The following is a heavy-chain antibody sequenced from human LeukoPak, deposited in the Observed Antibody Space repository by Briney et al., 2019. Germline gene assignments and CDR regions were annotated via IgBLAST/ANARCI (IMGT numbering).Heavy chain of an antibody. CDR2: INPNSGGT. Sequence: GASVKVSCKASGYTFIYYYMHWVRQAPGQGLEWMGWINPNSGGTNYAQKFQGRVTMTRDTSISTAYMELSRLRSDDTAVYYCARAGSSYFDSIDYWGQGTLVTVSS. CDR1: GYTFIYYY. CDR3: ARAGSSYFDSIDY. V-gene: IGHV1-2*02. D-gene: IGHD3-9*01. J-gene: IGHJ4*02.